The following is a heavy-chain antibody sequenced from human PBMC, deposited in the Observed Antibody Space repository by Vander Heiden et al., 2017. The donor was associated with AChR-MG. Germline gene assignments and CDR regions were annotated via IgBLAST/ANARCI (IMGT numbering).Heavy chain of an antibody. Sequence: VQLVQSGAEVKKPGASVKVSCKASGFTYISYYLHWVRQAPGQGLEWMGIINPSDGSAGYAQNFQGRVTMTKDTSTSTVYVELSSLRSEDTAVYYCASSDYYGSESYYTGEINFWGQGTLVTVSS. CDR2: INPSDGSA. V-gene: IGHV1-46*03. CDR3: ASSDYYGSESYYTGEINF. CDR1: GFTYISYY. J-gene: IGHJ4*02. D-gene: IGHD3-10*01.